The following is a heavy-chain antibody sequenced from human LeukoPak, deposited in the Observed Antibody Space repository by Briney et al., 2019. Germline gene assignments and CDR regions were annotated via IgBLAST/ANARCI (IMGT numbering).Heavy chain of an antibody. D-gene: IGHD3-22*01. CDR2: ISYDGSNK. CDR3: ARDWNVYYYDSSDVDY. CDR1: GFTFSSYA. Sequence: GGSLRLSCAASGFTFSSYAMHWVRQAPGKGLEWVAVISYDGSNKYYADSVKGRFTISRDNSKNTLYLQMNSLRAEDTAVYYCARDWNVYYYDSSDVDYWGQGTLVIVSS. J-gene: IGHJ4*02. V-gene: IGHV3-30-3*01.